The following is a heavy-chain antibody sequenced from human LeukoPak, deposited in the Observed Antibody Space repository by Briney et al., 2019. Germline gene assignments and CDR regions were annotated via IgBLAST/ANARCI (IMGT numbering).Heavy chain of an antibody. D-gene: IGHD2-15*01. J-gene: IGHJ5*02. CDR1: GYTFTGYY. CDR2: ISAYNGNT. V-gene: IGHV1-18*04. Sequence: ASVKVSCKASGYTFTGYYMHWVRQAPGQGLEWMGWISAYNGNTNYAQKLQGRVTLTTDTSTSTAYMELRSLRSDDTAVYYCAREGYCSGGTCYSTMNWFDPWGQGTLVTVSS. CDR3: AREGYCSGGTCYSTMNWFDP.